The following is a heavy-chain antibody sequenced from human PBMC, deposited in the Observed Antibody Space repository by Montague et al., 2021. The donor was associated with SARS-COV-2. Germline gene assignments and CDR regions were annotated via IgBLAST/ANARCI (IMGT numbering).Heavy chain of an antibody. Sequence: SETLSLTCAVYGGSFSGYYWSWIRQPPGKGLEWIGEMNHSGSTNYNPSLKSRVTISVDTSKNQFSLKLSSVTAADTAVYYCARGRVVAATLSDYYYYGMDVWGQGTTVTVSS. CDR3: ARGRVVAATLSDYYYYGMDV. CDR2: MNHSGST. CDR1: GGSFSGYY. V-gene: IGHV4-34*01. J-gene: IGHJ6*02. D-gene: IGHD2-15*01.